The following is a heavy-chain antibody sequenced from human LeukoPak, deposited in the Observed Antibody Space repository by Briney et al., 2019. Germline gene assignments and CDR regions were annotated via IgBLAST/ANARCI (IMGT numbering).Heavy chain of an antibody. CDR2: ISSYNGNT. J-gene: IGHJ4*02. CDR1: GYTFTSYG. D-gene: IGHD3-22*01. CDR3: ARVSPGRGYYYDSSGYFDY. Sequence: GASVKVSCKASGYTFTSYGISWVRQAPGQGLEWMGWISSYNGNTNYAQKLQGRVTMSTDTSTGTAYMELRSLRSDDTAVYYCARVSPGRGYYYDSSGYFDYWGQGTLVTVSS. V-gene: IGHV1-18*01.